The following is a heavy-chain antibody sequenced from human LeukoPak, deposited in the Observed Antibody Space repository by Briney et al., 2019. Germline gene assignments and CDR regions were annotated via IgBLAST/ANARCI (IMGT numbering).Heavy chain of an antibody. J-gene: IGHJ4*02. CDR2: IYYTGTT. V-gene: IGHV4-59*01. CDR3: ARDRYGGNSGEFDY. Sequence: SETLSLTCTVSGGSISSYYWSWIRQSPGKALEWIGYIYYTGTTNYNPSLKSRVTILVDTSKKQFSLKLSSVTAADTAVYYCARDRYGGNSGEFDYWGQGTLVTVSS. D-gene: IGHD4-23*01. CDR1: GGSISSYY.